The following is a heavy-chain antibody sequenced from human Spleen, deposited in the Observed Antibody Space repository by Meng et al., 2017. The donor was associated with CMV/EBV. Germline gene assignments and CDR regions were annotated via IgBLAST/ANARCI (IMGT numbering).Heavy chain of an antibody. Sequence: QVQLQQSGPGLGKPSXTLSLTCAXSGDSVSSNSAAWNWIRQSPSRGLEWLGRTYYRSKWYNDYAVSVKSRITINPDTSKNQFSLQLNSVTPEDTAVYYCARGTLDGYSSSWYWFDPWGQGTLVTVSS. CDR1: GDSVSSNSAA. CDR2: TYYRSKWYN. V-gene: IGHV6-1*01. CDR3: ARGTLDGYSSSWYWFDP. J-gene: IGHJ5*02. D-gene: IGHD6-13*01.